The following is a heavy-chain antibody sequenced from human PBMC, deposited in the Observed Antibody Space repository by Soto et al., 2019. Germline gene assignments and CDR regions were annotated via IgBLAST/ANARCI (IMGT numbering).Heavy chain of an antibody. V-gene: IGHV3-72*01. Sequence: PGGSLRLSCAASGCTFSDHYMDWVRQAAGKGLEWVGRIRHKAASYTTEYAESVKGRFTISRDDSKNSMYLQMNTPNTEDTDVYDCVRDVHYCGSSISANYFDYWGQGTLVTVSS. D-gene: IGHD1-26*01. CDR1: GCTFSDHY. CDR3: VRDVHYCGSSISANYFDY. J-gene: IGHJ4*02. CDR2: IRHKAASYTT.